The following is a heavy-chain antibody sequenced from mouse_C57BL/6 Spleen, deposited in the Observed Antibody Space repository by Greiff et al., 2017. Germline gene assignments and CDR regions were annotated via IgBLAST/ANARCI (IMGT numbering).Heavy chain of an antibody. CDR3: ARKDTTLTYFDY. CDR2: LYPRDGST. V-gene: IGHV1-85*01. Sequence: VMLVESGPELVKPGASVKLSCKASGYTFTSYDINWVKQRPGQGLEWIGWLYPRDGSTKYNEKFKGKATLTVDTSSSTAYMELHSLTSEDSAVYVCARKDTTLTYFDYWGQGTTLTVSS. J-gene: IGHJ2*01. D-gene: IGHD1-1*01. CDR1: GYTFTSYD.